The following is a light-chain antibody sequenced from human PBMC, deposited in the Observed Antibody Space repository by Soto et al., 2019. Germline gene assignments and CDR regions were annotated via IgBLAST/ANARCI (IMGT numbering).Light chain of an antibody. J-gene: IGKJ1*01. CDR2: GAS. CDR1: QSVSSSY. Sequence: EIVLTQSPGTLSLSPGERATLSCRASQSVSSSYLAWYQQKPGQAPRLLIYGASSRATGIPDRFSGSGSGTDFTLTISRLEPEVFAVDYWQQYGSSPWTFGQGTKVEIK. CDR3: QQYGSSPWT. V-gene: IGKV3-20*01.